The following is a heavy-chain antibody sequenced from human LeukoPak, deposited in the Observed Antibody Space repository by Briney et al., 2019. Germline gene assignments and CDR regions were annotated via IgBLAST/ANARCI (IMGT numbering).Heavy chain of an antibody. J-gene: IGHJ4*02. CDR1: GFTFSSYG. CDR3: VRGGFSLDY. D-gene: IGHD3-10*01. V-gene: IGHV3-30*03. CDR2: ISYDGSNK. Sequence: GGSLRLSCAASGFTFSSYGMHWVRQAPGKGLEWVAVISYDGSNKYYADSVKGRFTISRDNSKNTLYLQMNSPRAEDTAVYYCVRGGFSLDYWGQGTLVTVSS.